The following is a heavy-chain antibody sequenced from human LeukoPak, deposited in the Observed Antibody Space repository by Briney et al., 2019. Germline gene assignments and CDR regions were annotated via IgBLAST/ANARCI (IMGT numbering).Heavy chain of an antibody. D-gene: IGHD2-15*01. CDR1: GFTFDDYA. CDR3: AKGTTPSGYYGLDV. J-gene: IGHJ6*02. Sequence: PGGSLRLSCAASGFTFDDYAMHWVRQAPGKGLEWVSGISWNSGSIGYADSVKGRFTISRDNAKNSLYLQMNSLRAEDTALYYCAKGTTPSGYYGLDVWGQGTTVTVSS. CDR2: ISWNSGSI. V-gene: IGHV3-9*01.